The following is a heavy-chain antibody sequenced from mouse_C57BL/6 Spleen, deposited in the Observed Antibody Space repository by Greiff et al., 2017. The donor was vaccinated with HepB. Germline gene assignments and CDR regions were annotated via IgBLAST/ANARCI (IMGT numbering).Heavy chain of an antibody. D-gene: IGHD1-1*01. V-gene: IGHV1-7*01. Sequence: VQLQQSGAELAKPGASVKLSCKASGYTFTSYWMHWVKQRPGQGLEWIGYINPSSGYTKYNQKCKDKATLTADKSSSTAYMQLSSLTYEDSAVYYCANPFITTVVGDYWGQGTSVTVSS. CDR1: GYTFTSYW. CDR3: ANPFITTVVGDY. J-gene: IGHJ4*01. CDR2: INPSSGYT.